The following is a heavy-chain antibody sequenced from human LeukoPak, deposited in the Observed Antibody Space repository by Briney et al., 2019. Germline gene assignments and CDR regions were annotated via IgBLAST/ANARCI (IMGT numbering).Heavy chain of an antibody. CDR1: GFTFSSYE. D-gene: IGHD3-10*01. J-gene: IGHJ4*02. Sequence: GGSLRLSCAASGFTFSSYEMNWVRQAPGKGLEWVSSISSSSTYIYYADSVKGRFTISRDNAKNSLYLQMNSLRAEDTAVYYCARGLNPVSGVYWGQGTLVTVSS. CDR2: ISSSSTYI. CDR3: ARGLNPVSGVY. V-gene: IGHV3-21*01.